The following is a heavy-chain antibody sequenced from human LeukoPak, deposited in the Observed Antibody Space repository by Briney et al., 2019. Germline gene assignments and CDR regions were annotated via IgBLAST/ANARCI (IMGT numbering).Heavy chain of an antibody. CDR2: IYYSGST. V-gene: IGHV4-59*11. D-gene: IGHD3-22*01. CDR3: ARGPHYYESSGSPYYFDY. Sequence: SETLSLTCTVSGCSISNHFWSWLRQPPGKGLEWIGYIYYSGSTNYNPSLKSRVTTAVDASKNQFSLKQSSVTAADTAVYDCARGPHYYESSGSPYYFDYWGQGTLVTVSS. CDR1: GCSISNHF. J-gene: IGHJ4*02.